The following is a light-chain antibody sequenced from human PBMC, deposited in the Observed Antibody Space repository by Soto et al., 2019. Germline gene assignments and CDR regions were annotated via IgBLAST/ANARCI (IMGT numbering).Light chain of an antibody. CDR3: LQHNNYLTWT. J-gene: IGKJ1*01. V-gene: IGKV1-17*01. CDR1: QGIRSD. CDR2: AAS. Sequence: DIQMTQSPSSLSASVGDRVTITCRASQGIRSDLGWYQQKPGKAPKRLIYAASSLQTGVPSRFSGRGSGTEFTLTISSLQPEDFATYYCLQHNNYLTWTFGQGTKVEIK.